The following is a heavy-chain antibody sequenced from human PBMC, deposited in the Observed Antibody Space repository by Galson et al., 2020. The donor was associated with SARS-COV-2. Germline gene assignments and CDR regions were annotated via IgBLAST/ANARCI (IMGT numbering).Heavy chain of an antibody. Sequence: GGSLRLSCAASGFTFSSYAMHWVRQAPGKGLEWVAVISYDGSNKYYADSVKGRFTISRDNSKNTLYLQMNSLRAEDTAVYYCARAGGVSYYGPFDYWVQGTLVTVSS. CDR2: ISYDGSNK. V-gene: IGHV3-30*04. CDR3: ARAGGVSYYGPFDY. D-gene: IGHD1-26*01. CDR1: GFTFSSYA. J-gene: IGHJ4*02.